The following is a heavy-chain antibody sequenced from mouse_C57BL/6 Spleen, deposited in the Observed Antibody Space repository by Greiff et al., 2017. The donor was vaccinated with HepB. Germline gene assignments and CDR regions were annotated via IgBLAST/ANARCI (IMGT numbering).Heavy chain of an antibody. V-gene: IGHV1-82*01. D-gene: IGHD1-1*01. J-gene: IGHJ2*01. Sequence: VHLVESGPELVKPGASVKISCKASGYAFSSSWMNWVKQRPGKGLEWIGRIYPGDGDTNYNGKFKGKATLTADKSSSTAYMQLSSLTSEDSAVYFCASDYYGSLYYWGQGTTLTVSS. CDR3: ASDYYGSLYY. CDR1: GYAFSSSW. CDR2: IYPGDGDT.